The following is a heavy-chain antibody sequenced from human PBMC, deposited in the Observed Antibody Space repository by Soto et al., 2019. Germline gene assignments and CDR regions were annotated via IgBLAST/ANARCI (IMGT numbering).Heavy chain of an antibody. CDR3: ASRVSGYGNGYFQH. V-gene: IGHV4-39*01. Sequence: PSETLSLTCTVSGGSISSSSYYWGWIRQPPGKGLEWIGSIYYSGSTYYNPSLKSRVTISVDTSKNQFSLKLSSVTAADTAVYYCASRVSGYGNGYFQHWGQGTLVTVSS. D-gene: IGHD5-12*01. J-gene: IGHJ1*01. CDR1: GGSISSSSYY. CDR2: IYYSGST.